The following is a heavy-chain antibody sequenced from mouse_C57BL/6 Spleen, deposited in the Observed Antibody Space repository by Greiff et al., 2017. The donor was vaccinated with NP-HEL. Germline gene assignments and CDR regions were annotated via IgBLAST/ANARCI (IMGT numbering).Heavy chain of an antibody. CDR2: ISDGGSYT. J-gene: IGHJ4*01. V-gene: IGHV5-4*01. CDR3: ARDGIRDVGAMDY. D-gene: IGHD3-3*01. CDR1: GFTLSSYA. Sequence: EVMLVESGGGLVKPGGSLKLSCAASGFTLSSYAMSWVRQTPEKRLEWVATISDGGSYTYYPDNVKGRFTISRDNAKNNLYLQMSHLKSEDTAMYYGARDGIRDVGAMDYWGQGTSVTVSS.